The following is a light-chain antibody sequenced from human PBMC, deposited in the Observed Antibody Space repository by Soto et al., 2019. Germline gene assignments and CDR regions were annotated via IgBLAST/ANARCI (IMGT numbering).Light chain of an antibody. CDR1: QSISSY. CDR3: QQSYSTLWT. CDR2: AAS. V-gene: IGKV1-39*01. Sequence: DIQMTQSPSSLSASVGDRVTITCRASQSISSYLKWYQQKPGKAPKLLIYAASSLESGVPSRFRGSGSGTDFALTISSLQPEDFATYYCQQSYSTLWTFGEGTKVEIK. J-gene: IGKJ1*01.